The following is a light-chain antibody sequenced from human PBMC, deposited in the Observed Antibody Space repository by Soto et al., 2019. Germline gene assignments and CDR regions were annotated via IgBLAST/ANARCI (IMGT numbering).Light chain of an antibody. Sequence: QSVLTQPASVSGSQGQSITVSCTGTSIDVGGYSSVSWYQQHPGNAPKLLIYGVRDRPSGVSDRFSGSKSGNTASLTISGFQAEDEADYYCTSYTSSTFGYVFGTGTKVTVL. CDR2: GVR. CDR3: TSYTSSTFGYV. V-gene: IGLV2-14*01. CDR1: SIDVGGYSS. J-gene: IGLJ1*01.